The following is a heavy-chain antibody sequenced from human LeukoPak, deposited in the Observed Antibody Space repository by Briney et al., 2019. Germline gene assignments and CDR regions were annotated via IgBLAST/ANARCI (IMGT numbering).Heavy chain of an antibody. CDR3: ARGRTVRGGDDY. CDR1: GRSVSIYY. D-gene: IGHD4-17*01. V-gene: IGHV4-59*02. Sequence: PSETLSLACTLSGRSVSIYYCNWVRQPPGEGMGWIGYLYYSGTNSYNTSRKSRFTISIATSKNQCSFNLTAVTVEDRPVSNGARGRTVRGGDDYWGQGTLVTVSS. J-gene: IGHJ4*02. CDR2: LYYSGTN.